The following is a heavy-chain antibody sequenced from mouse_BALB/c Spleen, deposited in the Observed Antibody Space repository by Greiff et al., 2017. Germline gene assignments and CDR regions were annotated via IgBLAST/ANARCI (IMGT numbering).Heavy chain of an antibody. Sequence: QVQLQQSGAELVRPGSSVKISCKASGYAFSSYWMNWVKQRPGQGLEWIGQIYPGDGDTNYNGKFKGKATLTADKSSSTAYMQLSSLTSEDSAVYFCARSVTTATCAYWGQGTLVTVSA. V-gene: IGHV1-80*01. CDR3: ARSVTTATCAY. J-gene: IGHJ3*01. CDR1: GYAFSSYW. CDR2: IYPGDGDT. D-gene: IGHD1-2*01.